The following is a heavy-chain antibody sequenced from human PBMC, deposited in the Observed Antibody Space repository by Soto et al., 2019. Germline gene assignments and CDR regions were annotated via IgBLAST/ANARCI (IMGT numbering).Heavy chain of an antibody. D-gene: IGHD3-3*01. CDR2: IYSGGST. J-gene: IGHJ4*02. V-gene: IGHV3-53*01. Sequence: EVQLVESGGGLIQPGGSLRPSFAASGFTVISNNMSWVRQAPGKGREWVSVIYSGGSTYYADSVKGRFTISRDNSKNTLYLQMNSLRAEDTAVYYCARATDYDFWSGYSDYWGQGTLVTVSS. CDR3: ARATDYDFWSGYSDY. CDR1: GFTVISNN.